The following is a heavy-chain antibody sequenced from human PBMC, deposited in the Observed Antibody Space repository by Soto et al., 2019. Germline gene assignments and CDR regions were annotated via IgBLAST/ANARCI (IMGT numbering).Heavy chain of an antibody. Sequence: SETLSLTCSVSGYSVSSSDYYWAWIRQPPGKGLEWIGSMFYSGLSYYNPSLKSRVTLSVDTSKNQFSVRLNSVTAADTAVYYCAPLTVSLSGPYGIHVWGQGTTVTSP. CDR1: GYSVSSSDYY. V-gene: IGHV4-39*01. J-gene: IGHJ6*02. D-gene: IGHD2-15*01. CDR2: MFYSGLS. CDR3: APLTVSLSGPYGIHV.